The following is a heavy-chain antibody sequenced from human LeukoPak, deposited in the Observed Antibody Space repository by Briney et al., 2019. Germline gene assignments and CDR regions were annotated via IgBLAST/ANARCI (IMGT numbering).Heavy chain of an antibody. CDR1: GFTFDDYA. J-gene: IGHJ4*02. Sequence: PGGSLRLSCAASGFTFDDYAMHWVRQAPGKGLEWVSGISWNSGSIGYADSVKGRFTISRDNAKNSLYLQMNSLRAEDTALYYCAKGREAATGTGIVYWGQGTLVTVSS. D-gene: IGHD1-1*01. CDR2: ISWNSGSI. V-gene: IGHV3-9*01. CDR3: AKGREAATGTGIVY.